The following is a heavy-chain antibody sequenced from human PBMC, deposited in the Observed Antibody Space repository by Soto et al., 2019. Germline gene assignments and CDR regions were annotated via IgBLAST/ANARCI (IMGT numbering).Heavy chain of an antibody. CDR3: ARDVSSSSGVWRDYYYYGMDV. CDR2: IYYSGST. V-gene: IGHV4-31*03. Sequence: PSETLSLTCTVSGGSISSGGYYWSWIRQHPGKGLEWIGYIYYSGSTYYNPSLKSRVTISVDTSKNQFSLKLSSVTAADTAVYYCARDVSSSSGVWRDYYYYGMDVWGQGTTVTVSS. D-gene: IGHD6-6*01. J-gene: IGHJ6*02. CDR1: GGSISSGGYY.